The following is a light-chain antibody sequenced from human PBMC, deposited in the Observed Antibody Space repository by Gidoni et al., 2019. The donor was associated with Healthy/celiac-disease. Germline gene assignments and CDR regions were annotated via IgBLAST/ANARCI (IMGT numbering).Light chain of an antibody. Sequence: QSALTQPASVSGSPGQPITISCTGTSSDVGGRNYFSWYQQHPAKAPKLMIYDVSNRPSGVSNRSSGSKSGNTASLTISGLQAEDEADDYCSSYTGGSTRVFGGGTKLTVL. V-gene: IGLV2-14*01. J-gene: IGLJ3*02. CDR1: SSDVGGRNY. CDR2: DVS. CDR3: SSYTGGSTRV.